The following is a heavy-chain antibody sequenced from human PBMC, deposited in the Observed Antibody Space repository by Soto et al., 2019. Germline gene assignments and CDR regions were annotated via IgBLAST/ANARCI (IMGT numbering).Heavy chain of an antibody. CDR3: ARGGIYCSSTSCASEGLYFDY. CDR1: GGTFSSYA. J-gene: IGHJ4*02. V-gene: IGHV1-69*01. D-gene: IGHD2-2*01. CDR2: IIPIVGTA. Sequence: QVQLVQSGAEVKKPGSSVKVSCKASGGTFSSYAISWVRQAPGQGLEWMGGIIPIVGTANYAQKFQGRVTITADESTSTAYMELSSLRSEDTAVYYCARGGIYCSSTSCASEGLYFDYWGQGTLVTVSS.